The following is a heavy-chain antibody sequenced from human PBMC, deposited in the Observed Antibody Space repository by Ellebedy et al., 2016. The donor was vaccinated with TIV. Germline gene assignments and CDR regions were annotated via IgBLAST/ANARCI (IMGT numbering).Heavy chain of an antibody. Sequence: GGSLRLXCAASGFTFADYAMHWVRQAPGKGLEWVSGISWNSGSIGYADSVKGRFAISRDNAKNSLYLQMNSLRAEDTAVYYCARESPRVYYYDSSGYYWAWYFDLWGRGTLVTVSS. CDR3: ARESPRVYYYDSSGYYWAWYFDL. CDR2: ISWNSGSI. V-gene: IGHV3-9*01. J-gene: IGHJ2*01. CDR1: GFTFADYA. D-gene: IGHD3-22*01.